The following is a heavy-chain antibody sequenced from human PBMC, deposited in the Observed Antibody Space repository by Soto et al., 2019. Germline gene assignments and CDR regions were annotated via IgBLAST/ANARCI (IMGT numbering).Heavy chain of an antibody. J-gene: IGHJ3*02. V-gene: IGHV1-18*01. CDR2: ISAYNGNT. CDR1: GYTFTSYG. CDR3: ASLSPMVRGVIITGLSAFDI. Sequence: ASVKVSCKASGYTFTSYGISWVRQAPGQGLEWMGWISAYNGNTNYAQKLQGRVTMTTDTSTSTAYKVLRSLGTDDTAVYYCASLSPMVRGVIITGLSAFDIWGQGTMVTVSS. D-gene: IGHD3-10*01.